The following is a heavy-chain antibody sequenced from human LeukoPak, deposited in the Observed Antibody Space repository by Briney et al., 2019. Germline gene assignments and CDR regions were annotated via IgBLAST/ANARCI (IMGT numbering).Heavy chain of an antibody. J-gene: IGHJ4*02. Sequence: ASVKVSCKASGYTFTGYYMHWARQAPGQGLEWMGRINPNSGGTNYAQKFQGRVTMTRDTSISTPYMELSRLRSDDTAVYYCARRLSGSYLDYWGQGTLVTVSS. D-gene: IGHD1-26*01. CDR1: GYTFTGYY. V-gene: IGHV1-2*06. CDR2: INPNSGGT. CDR3: ARRLSGSYLDY.